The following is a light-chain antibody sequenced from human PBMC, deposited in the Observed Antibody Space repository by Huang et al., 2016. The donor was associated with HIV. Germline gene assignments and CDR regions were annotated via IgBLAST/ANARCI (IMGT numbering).Light chain of an antibody. Sequence: EIVMTQSPATLSVSPGERATLSCRASQNIGSNLAWYQQKPGQAPRLLMYGASTRATGIAARFSGSGSGTVFTLTISSLQSDDIAVYHCQQYNNWPRGTFGQGTKVEIK. J-gene: IGKJ1*01. CDR3: QQYNNWPRGT. CDR1: QNIGSN. V-gene: IGKV3-15*01. CDR2: GAS.